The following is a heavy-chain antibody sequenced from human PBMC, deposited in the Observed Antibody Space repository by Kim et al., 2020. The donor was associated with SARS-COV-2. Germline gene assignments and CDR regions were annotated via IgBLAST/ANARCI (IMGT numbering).Heavy chain of an antibody. V-gene: IGHV3-64D*06. D-gene: IGHD6-13*01. Sequence: GGSLRLSCSASGFTFSTYTIHWVRQAPGKGLEYVSGISSNGGSTYHADSVKGRFTISRDNSKNTLYLQMISLRAEDTAVYYCVKLAAAGKPFDYWGQGTLVTVSS. CDR3: VKLAAAGKPFDY. CDR2: ISSNGGST. J-gene: IGHJ4*02. CDR1: GFTFSTYT.